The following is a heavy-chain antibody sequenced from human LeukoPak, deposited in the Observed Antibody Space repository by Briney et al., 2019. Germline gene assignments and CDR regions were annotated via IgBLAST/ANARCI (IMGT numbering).Heavy chain of an antibody. J-gene: IGHJ4*02. Sequence: GGSLRLSCAASGLTFTNNYWHWVRQPPGKGPEWISILYSDGDTMHANSVKGRFTFCRDSSRNTLYLQMNGLRAEDTAVYYCTYGDYPLTYWGQGTLVSVSS. D-gene: IGHD4-17*01. CDR2: LYSDGDT. V-gene: IGHV3-66*01. CDR3: TYGDYPLTY. CDR1: GLTFTNNY.